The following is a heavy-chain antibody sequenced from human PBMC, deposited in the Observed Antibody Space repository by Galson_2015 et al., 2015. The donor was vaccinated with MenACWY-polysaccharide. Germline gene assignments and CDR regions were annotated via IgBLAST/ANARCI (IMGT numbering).Heavy chain of an antibody. V-gene: IGHV1-69*02. CDR1: GGTFSTYT. D-gene: IGHD5-18*01. Sequence: SVKVSCKASGGTFSTYTISWVRQAPGQGLEWMGRIIPMLGIADYAQNFQGRVTITADKSTSTAYLELSSLRSEDTAVYYCARALYSYGSYNFDYWGQGTLVTVSS. CDR3: ARALYSYGSYNFDY. CDR2: IIPMLGIA. J-gene: IGHJ4*02.